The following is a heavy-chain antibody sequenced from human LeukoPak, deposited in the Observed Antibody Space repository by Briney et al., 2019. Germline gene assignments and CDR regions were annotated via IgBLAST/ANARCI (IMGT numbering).Heavy chain of an antibody. V-gene: IGHV3-33*06. CDR1: GFTFSSYG. D-gene: IGHD5-24*01. J-gene: IGHJ6*03. CDR3: AKGGRFMATIRIDYYYMDV. Sequence: GGSLRLSCAASGFTFSSYGMHWVRQAPGKGLEWVAVIWYDGSNKYYADSVKGRFTISRDNSKNTLYLQMNSLRAEDTAVYYCAKGGRFMATIRIDYYYMDVWGKGTTVTVSS. CDR2: IWYDGSNK.